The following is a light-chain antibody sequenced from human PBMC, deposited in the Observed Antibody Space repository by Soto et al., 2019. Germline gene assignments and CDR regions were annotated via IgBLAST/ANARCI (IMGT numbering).Light chain of an antibody. CDR1: QDIERW. V-gene: IGKV1-12*01. CDR3: KQYNSFPLT. Sequence: DIQMTQSPSSLSASVGDRVSITCRASQDIERWLAWYQQKPGEAPKFLIYAASSLQSGVPSRFSGSGSGTDVALAISSLQPEDFATYYCKQYNSFPLTVGGGTKVDI. J-gene: IGKJ4*01. CDR2: AAS.